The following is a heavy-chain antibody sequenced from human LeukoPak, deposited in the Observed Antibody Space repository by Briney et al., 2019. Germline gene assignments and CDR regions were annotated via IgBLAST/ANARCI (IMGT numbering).Heavy chain of an antibody. Sequence: PGGSLRLSCAASGFTFSSYAMHWVRQAPGKGLEWVAVISYDGSNKYYADSVKGRFTSSRDNSKNTLYLQMNSLRAEDTAVYYCARDRSLRAIGVAYWGQGTLVIASS. CDR3: ARDRSLRAIGVAY. CDR2: ISYDGSNK. J-gene: IGHJ4*02. D-gene: IGHD2-21*01. V-gene: IGHV3-30*04. CDR1: GFTFSSYA.